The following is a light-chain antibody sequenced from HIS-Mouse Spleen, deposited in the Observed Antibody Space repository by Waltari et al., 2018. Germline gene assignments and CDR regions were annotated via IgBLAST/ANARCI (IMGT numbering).Light chain of an antibody. CDR2: EVS. CDR3: SSYAGSNNYV. Sequence: QSALTQPPSASGSPGQSVTISCTGTSSDAGGHNYVSWYQQHPGKAPKLMIYEVSKRPSGVPDRFSGSKSGNTASLTVSGLQAEDEADYYCSSYAGSNNYVFGTGTKVTVL. CDR1: SSDAGGHNY. V-gene: IGLV2-8*01. J-gene: IGLJ1*01.